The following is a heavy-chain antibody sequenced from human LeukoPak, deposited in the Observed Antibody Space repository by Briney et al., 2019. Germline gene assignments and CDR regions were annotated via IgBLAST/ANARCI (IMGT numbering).Heavy chain of an antibody. CDR1: CTSVSSNY. J-gene: IGHJ3*02. D-gene: IGHD2-2*01. V-gene: IGHV3-53*05. CDR2: IYSGGST. Sequence: GAALVLSCAAACTSVSSNYMNGGRAAPGRVEEWGSVIYSGGSTYYADSVKGRFTISRDNSQNTLYLQMNSLRAEDTAVYYCAREGCTSTSCLSDALDIWGQGTMDSVSS. CDR3: AREGCTSTSCLSDALDI.